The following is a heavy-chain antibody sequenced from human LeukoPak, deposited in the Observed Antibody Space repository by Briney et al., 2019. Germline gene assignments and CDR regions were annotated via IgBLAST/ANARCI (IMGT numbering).Heavy chain of an antibody. CDR1: GFTFSGSA. Sequence: PGGSLRLSCAASGFTFSGSAMHWVRQAPGKGLEWVSLIYSVGNTYYADSVKGRFTVSRDDSKNILYLQMNSLRADDTAVYYCARNKPNSDGSGYYDYWGQGTLVTVSS. CDR3: ARNKPNSDGSGYYDY. D-gene: IGHD3-22*01. CDR2: IYSVGNT. J-gene: IGHJ4*02. V-gene: IGHV3-53*01.